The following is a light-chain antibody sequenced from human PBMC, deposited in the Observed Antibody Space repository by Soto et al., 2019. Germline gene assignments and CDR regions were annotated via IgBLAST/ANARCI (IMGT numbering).Light chain of an antibody. J-gene: IGKJ1*01. V-gene: IGKV3-20*01. CDR3: QQYGSSPRT. Sequence: EIVLTQSPGTLSLSPGERATLSCRASQSVSSIFLAWYQHKPGQAPRLLIYGASTRATGIPDRFSGRGSGTDFILTISRLEPEDFAVYYCQQYGSSPRTFGHGTRVEIK. CDR1: QSVSSIF. CDR2: GAS.